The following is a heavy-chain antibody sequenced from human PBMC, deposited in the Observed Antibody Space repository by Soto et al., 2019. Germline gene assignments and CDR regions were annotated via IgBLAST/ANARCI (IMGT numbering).Heavy chain of an antibody. CDR1: GDSVSSDSAT. CDR3: ARRDWNGIDP. D-gene: IGHD1-1*01. J-gene: IGHJ5*02. V-gene: IGHV6-1*01. Sequence: PSQTLSLTCAISGDSVSSDSATWNWIRQSPSRGLEWLGRTYYRSKWYNDYAVSVKSRIAITPDTSKNQFSLKLSSVTAADTAVYYCARRDWNGIDPWGQGTLVTVSS. CDR2: TYYRSKWYN.